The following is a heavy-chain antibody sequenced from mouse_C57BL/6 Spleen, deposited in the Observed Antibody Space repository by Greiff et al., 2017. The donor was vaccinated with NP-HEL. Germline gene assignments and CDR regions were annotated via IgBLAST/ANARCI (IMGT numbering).Heavy chain of an antibody. CDR1: GYAFSSYW. Sequence: QVQLKESGAELVKPGASVKISCKASGYAFSSYWMNWVKQRPGKGLEWIGQIYPGDGDTNYNGKLKGKATLTADKSSSKAYMQLSSLTSEDSAVYFCARSCDYYSNSYAMDYWGQGTSVTVSS. CDR2: IYPGDGDT. V-gene: IGHV1-80*01. CDR3: ARSCDYYSNSYAMDY. J-gene: IGHJ4*01. D-gene: IGHD2-5*01.